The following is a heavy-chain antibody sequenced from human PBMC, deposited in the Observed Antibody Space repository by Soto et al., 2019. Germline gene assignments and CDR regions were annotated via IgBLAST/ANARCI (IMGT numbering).Heavy chain of an antibody. CDR1: GFTFSSYW. J-gene: IGHJ4*02. CDR2: INSDGSST. D-gene: IGHD6-13*01. V-gene: IGHV3-74*01. CDR3: ARDEAAQYYFDY. Sequence: EVQLVESGGGLVQPGGSLRLSCAASGFTFSSYWMHWVRQAPGKGLVWVSRINSDGSSTRYANSVKGRFTISRDNAKNTLYLQMNSLRAEDTAVYYCARDEAAQYYFDYWGQGTLVTVSS.